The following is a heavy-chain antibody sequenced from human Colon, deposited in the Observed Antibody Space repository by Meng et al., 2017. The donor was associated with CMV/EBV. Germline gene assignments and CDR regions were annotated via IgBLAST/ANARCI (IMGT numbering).Heavy chain of an antibody. Sequence: SETLSLTCTVSGGAISSSVYSWDWIRQPPGKGLEWIGSFYYSGSTYYNPSLKSRVTISVDPSKNQFSLNLNSVTAADTAVYYCGRVRTAAPTPFYYGLDVWGQGTMVTVSS. V-gene: IGHV4-39*07. CDR1: GGAISSSVYS. CDR3: GRVRTAAPTPFYYGLDV. CDR2: FYYSGST. J-gene: IGHJ6*02. D-gene: IGHD6-13*01.